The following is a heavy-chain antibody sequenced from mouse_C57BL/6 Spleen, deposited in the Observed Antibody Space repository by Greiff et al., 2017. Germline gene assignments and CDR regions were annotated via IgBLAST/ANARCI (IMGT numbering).Heavy chain of an antibody. CDR1: GYTFTGYW. Sequence: VQLQQSGAELMKPGASVKLSCKATGYTFTGYWIEWVKQRPGHGLEWIGEILPGSGSTNYNEKVKGKATFTADTSYNTAYMQLSSLTTEDSASYYCAREVEYGYDPPWFAYWGQGTLVTVSA. V-gene: IGHV1-9*01. J-gene: IGHJ3*01. CDR3: AREVEYGYDPPWFAY. D-gene: IGHD2-2*01. CDR2: ILPGSGST.